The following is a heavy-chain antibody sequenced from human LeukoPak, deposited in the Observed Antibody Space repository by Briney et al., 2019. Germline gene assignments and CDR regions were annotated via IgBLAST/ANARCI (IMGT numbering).Heavy chain of an antibody. CDR2: IYYSGNT. CDR1: GVSISSSNSY. V-gene: IGHV4-39*01. Sequence: NPSETLSLTCTVSGVSISSSNSYWGWIRQPPGKGLEWIGSIYYSGNTYYNASLKSQVSISIDTSKNQFSLRLTSVTAADTAVYYCARGDIAARQGAWFDPWGQGTLVTVSS. D-gene: IGHD6-6*01. J-gene: IGHJ5*02. CDR3: ARGDIAARQGAWFDP.